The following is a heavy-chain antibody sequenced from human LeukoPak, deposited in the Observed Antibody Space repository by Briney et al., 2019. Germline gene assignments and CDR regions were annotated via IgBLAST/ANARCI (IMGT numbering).Heavy chain of an antibody. V-gene: IGHV4-34*01. CDR2: INHSGST. J-gene: IGHJ4*02. CDR1: GGSFSGYC. CDR3: ARPSYYYGSGSYYKGRYYFDY. Sequence: SDTLSLTCAVYGGSFSGYCWSWIRQPPGKGLEWIGEINHSGSTNYNPSLKSRVTISVDTSKDQFSLKLSSVTAADTAVYYCARPSYYYGSGSYYKGRYYFDYWGQGTLVTVSS. D-gene: IGHD3-10*01.